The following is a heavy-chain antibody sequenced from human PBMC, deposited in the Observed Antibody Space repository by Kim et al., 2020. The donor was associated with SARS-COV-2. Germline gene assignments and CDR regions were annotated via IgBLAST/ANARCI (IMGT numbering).Heavy chain of an antibody. CDR2: IYYDGSDK. CDR1: GFTFSTYG. V-gene: IGHV3-30*18. CDR3: VKALLRGVNFYYYCIDV. Sequence: GGSLRLSCAASGFTFSTYGMHWVRQAPGKGLEWVSLIYYDGSDKFQADSVTGRFTISRDNAKNTLCLQMNSLRAEDTAVYYCVKALLRGVNFYYYCIDVWGQGTPVTVSS. J-gene: IGHJ6*02. D-gene: IGHD3-10*01.